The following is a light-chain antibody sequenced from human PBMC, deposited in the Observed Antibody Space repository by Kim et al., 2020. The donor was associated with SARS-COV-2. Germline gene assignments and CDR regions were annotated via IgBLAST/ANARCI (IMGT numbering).Light chain of an antibody. V-gene: IGLV3-21*04. CDR2: YDS. Sequence: PGKTVRITGGGNKIGSKSVRWYQQRPGQAPVLVIYYDSDRASGIPERFSGSNSGNAATLTISRVEAGDEANYYCQVWDSSSDHPVFGGGTQLTVL. J-gene: IGLJ3*02. CDR1: KIGSKS. CDR3: QVWDSSSDHPV.